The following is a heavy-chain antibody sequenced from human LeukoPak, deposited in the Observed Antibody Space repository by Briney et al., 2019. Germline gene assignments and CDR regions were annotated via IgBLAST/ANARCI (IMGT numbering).Heavy chain of an antibody. CDR3: AKPVVGYGSGSHYFDY. Sequence: GGSLRLSCAASGFTFSSYGMHWVRQAPGKGLEWVAVISYDGSNKYYADSVKGRFTISRDNSKNTLYLQMSSLRAEDTAVNYCAKPVVGYGSGSHYFDYWGQGTLVTVSS. J-gene: IGHJ4*02. CDR1: GFTFSSYG. V-gene: IGHV3-30*18. D-gene: IGHD3-10*01. CDR2: ISYDGSNK.